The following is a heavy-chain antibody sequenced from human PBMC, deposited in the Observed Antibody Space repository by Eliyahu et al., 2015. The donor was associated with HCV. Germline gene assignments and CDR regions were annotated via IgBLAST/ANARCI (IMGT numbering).Heavy chain of an antibody. V-gene: IGHV4-39*01. CDR3: ASIIAVAGPVDY. CDR1: GGSISSSSYY. CDR2: IYYSGGT. J-gene: IGHJ4*02. D-gene: IGHD6-19*01. Sequence: QLQLQESGPGLVKPSETLSLTCTVSGGSISSSSYYWGWIRQPPGKGLEWIGSIYYSGGTYYNPSLKSRVTISVDTSKNQFSLKLSSVTAADTAVYYCASIIAVAGPVDYWGQGTLVTVSS.